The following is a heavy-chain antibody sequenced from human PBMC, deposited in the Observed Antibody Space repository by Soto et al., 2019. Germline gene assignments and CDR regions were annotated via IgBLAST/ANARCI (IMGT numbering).Heavy chain of an antibody. Sequence: EVQLVESGGGLVKPGGSLRLSCAASGFTFSNAWMSWVRQAPGKGLEWVGRIKSKTDGGTTDYAAPVKGRFTISRDDSKNTLYLQMNSLKTEDTAVYYCTTRTGTLLKDYYYYYYMDVWGKGTTVTVSS. D-gene: IGHD1-1*01. CDR1: GFTFSNAW. CDR3: TTRTGTLLKDYYYYYYMDV. CDR2: IKSKTDGGTT. J-gene: IGHJ6*03. V-gene: IGHV3-15*01.